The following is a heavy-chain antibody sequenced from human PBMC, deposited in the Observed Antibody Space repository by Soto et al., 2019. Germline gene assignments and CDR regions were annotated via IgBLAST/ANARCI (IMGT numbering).Heavy chain of an antibody. D-gene: IGHD6-19*01. CDR3: ARDLHVASARRFIAVAGILDY. CDR2: ISYDGSNK. CDR1: GFTFSSYA. V-gene: IGHV3-30-3*01. J-gene: IGHJ4*02. Sequence: GGSLRLSCAASGFTFSSYAMHWVRQAPGKGLEWVAVISYDGSNKYYADSVKGRFTISGDNSKNTLYLQMNSLRAEDTAVYYCARDLHVASARRFIAVAGILDYWGQGTLVTVSS.